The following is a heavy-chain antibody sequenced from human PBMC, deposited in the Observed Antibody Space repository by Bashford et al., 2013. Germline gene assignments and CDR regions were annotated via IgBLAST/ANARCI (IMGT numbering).Heavy chain of an antibody. D-gene: IGHD2-8*01. V-gene: IGHV4-4*07. CDR1: GDSMVSYY. J-gene: IGHJ6*02. Sequence: SETLSLTCTVSGDSMVSYYWSWVRQPAGKGLEWIGRVFSNGIADYSSFFESRVSMSRDLAKNEISLRMTSVTAADTAVYYCARMAGWCTSSDCPERRGMDVWGQGTAVTVSS. CDR2: VFSNGIA. CDR3: ARMAGWCTSSDCPERRGMDV.